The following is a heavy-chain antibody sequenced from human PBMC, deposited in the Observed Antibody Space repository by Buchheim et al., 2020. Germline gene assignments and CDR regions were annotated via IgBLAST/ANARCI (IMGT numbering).Heavy chain of an antibody. D-gene: IGHD6-6*01. CDR1: GGTFSSYA. J-gene: IGHJ6*02. V-gene: IGHV1-69*06. CDR3: ATCPSIAARPCYYYGMDV. CDR2: IIPILGTA. Sequence: QVQLVQSGAEVKKPGSSVKVSCKASGGTFSSYAISWVRQAPGQGLEWMGGIIPILGTANYAQKFQGRVTITADKSTSTAYMELSSLRSEDTAVYCCATCPSIAARPCYYYGMDVWGQGTT.